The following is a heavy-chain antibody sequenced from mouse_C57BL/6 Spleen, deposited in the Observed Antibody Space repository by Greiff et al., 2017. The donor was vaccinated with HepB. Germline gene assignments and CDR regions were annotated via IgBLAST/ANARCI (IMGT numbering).Heavy chain of an antibody. D-gene: IGHD1-1*01. CDR3: ARNYGSSYGWYFDV. V-gene: IGHV1-64*01. Sequence: QVQLQQPGAELVKPGASVKLSCKASGYTFTSYWMHWVKQRPGQGLEWIGMIHPNSGSTNYNEKFKSKATLTVDKSSSTAYVQLSSLTSEDSAVYYCARNYGSSYGWYFDVWGTGTTVTVSS. CDR1: GYTFTSYW. CDR2: IHPNSGST. J-gene: IGHJ1*03.